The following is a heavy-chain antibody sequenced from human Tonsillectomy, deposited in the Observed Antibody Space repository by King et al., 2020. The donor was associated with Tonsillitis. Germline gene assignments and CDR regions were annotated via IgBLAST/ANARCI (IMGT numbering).Heavy chain of an antibody. CDR3: RRSDFWSGHKLLPDGVDV. J-gene: IGHJ6*02. Sequence: VQLQESGPGLVKPSETLSLTCSVSGDSVSSGTYYWSWSRQPPGKGLEWIGYIFHRGSTNYNPSLKSRVTISVDTSKNQFSLNLTSVTAADTAVYYCRRSDFWSGHKLLPDGVDVWGQGTTVTVSS. V-gene: IGHV4-61*01. D-gene: IGHD3-3*01. CDR2: IFHRGST. CDR1: GDSVSSGTYY.